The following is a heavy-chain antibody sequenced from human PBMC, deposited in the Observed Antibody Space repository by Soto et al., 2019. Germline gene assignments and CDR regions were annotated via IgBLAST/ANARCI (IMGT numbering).Heavy chain of an antibody. Sequence: EVQLLESGGGLVQPGGSLRLSCAASGFTFNNYAMGWVRQAPGKGLEWVSAITDSGDDTYYIDSVKGRFTISRDNSKSTLYMQMNSLRAEDTAIYYCAKLGSSSWSRHYYFDYWGQGTLVTVSS. D-gene: IGHD2-2*01. V-gene: IGHV3-23*01. CDR3: AKLGSSSWSRHYYFDY. CDR1: GFTFNNYA. J-gene: IGHJ4*02. CDR2: ITDSGDDT.